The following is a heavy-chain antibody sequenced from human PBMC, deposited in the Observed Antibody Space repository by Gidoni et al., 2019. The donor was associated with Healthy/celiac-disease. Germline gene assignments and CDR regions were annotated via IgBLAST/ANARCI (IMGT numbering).Heavy chain of an antibody. CDR3: ARTRGQFPGDFDL. CDR2: INPSGGST. V-gene: IGHV1-46*03. D-gene: IGHD3-10*01. Sequence: QVQLVQSGAEVKKPGASVKVSCKASGYTFTSYYMHWVRQAPGQGREWMGIINPSGGSTSYAQKFQGRVTMTRDTSTSTVYMELSSLRSEDTAVYYCARTRGQFPGDFDLWGRGTLVTVSS. CDR1: GYTFTSYY. J-gene: IGHJ2*01.